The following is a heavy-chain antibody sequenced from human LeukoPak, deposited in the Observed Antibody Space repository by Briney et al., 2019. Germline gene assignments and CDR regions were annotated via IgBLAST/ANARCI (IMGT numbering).Heavy chain of an antibody. D-gene: IGHD3-22*01. J-gene: IGHJ3*02. CDR2: IRYDGSNK. V-gene: IGHV3-30*02. CDR1: GFTFSSYG. CDR3: ATYYHDSSGYSVSRAFDI. Sequence: GGSLRLSCAASGFTFSSYGMHWVRQAPGKGLEWVAFIRYDGSNKYYADSVKGRFTISRDNSKNTLYLQMNSLRAEDTAVYYCATYYHDSSGYSVSRAFDIWGQGTMVTVSS.